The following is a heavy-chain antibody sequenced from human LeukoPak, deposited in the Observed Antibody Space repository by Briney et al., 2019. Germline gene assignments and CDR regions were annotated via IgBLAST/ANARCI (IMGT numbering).Heavy chain of an antibody. J-gene: IGHJ4*02. CDR2: IDKTGRT. Sequence: SETLSLTCTVSDGSISSYYWSWIRQPPGKGLEWIGYIDKTGRTNYNPSLKSRVIMSADTSKNQFSLKVNSVTAADTAVYYCARATSTGYFYFDSWGQGTLVTVSS. D-gene: IGHD3-22*01. V-gene: IGHV4-59*08. CDR3: ARATSTGYFYFDS. CDR1: DGSISSYY.